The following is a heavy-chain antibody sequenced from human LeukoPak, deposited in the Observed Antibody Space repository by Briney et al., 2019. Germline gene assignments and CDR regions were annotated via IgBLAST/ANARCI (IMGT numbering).Heavy chain of an antibody. Sequence: GGSLRLSCAASGFTFSGYGMSWVRQAPGKGLKWVSAISGSGGSTYYADSVKGRITISRDNSKNTLYLQMNSLRAEDTAVYYCAAERPSSWYRGAFDIWGQGTMVTVSS. CDR3: AAERPSSWYRGAFDI. D-gene: IGHD6-13*01. J-gene: IGHJ3*02. CDR2: ISGSGGST. CDR1: GFTFSGYG. V-gene: IGHV3-23*01.